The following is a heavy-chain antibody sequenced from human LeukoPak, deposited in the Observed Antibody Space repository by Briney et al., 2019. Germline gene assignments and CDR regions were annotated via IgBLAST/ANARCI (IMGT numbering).Heavy chain of an antibody. J-gene: IGHJ5*02. V-gene: IGHV4-59*01. CDR2: IYYSGST. CDR1: GGSISSYY. CDR3: ARGGDYYGSGTYYAFDP. Sequence: PSETLSLTCTVSGGSISSYYWSWIRQPPGKGLEWIGYIYYSGSTNYNPSLKSRVTISVDTSKNQFSLKLSSVTAVDTAVNYCARGGDYYGSGTYYAFDPWGQGTLVTVSS. D-gene: IGHD3-10*01.